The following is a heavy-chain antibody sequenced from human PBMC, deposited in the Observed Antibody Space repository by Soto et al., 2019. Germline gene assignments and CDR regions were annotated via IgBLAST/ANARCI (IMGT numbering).Heavy chain of an antibody. CDR2: ISSSGSTI. CDR3: ARGLIWFGETGNDY. CDR1: GFTFSSYE. D-gene: IGHD3-10*01. J-gene: IGHJ4*02. Sequence: PGGSLRLSCAASGFTFSSYEMNWVRQAPGKGLEWVSYISSSGSTIYYADSVKGRFTISRDNAKNSLYLQMNSLRAEDTAVYYCARGLIWFGETGNDYWGQGTLVTVSS. V-gene: IGHV3-48*03.